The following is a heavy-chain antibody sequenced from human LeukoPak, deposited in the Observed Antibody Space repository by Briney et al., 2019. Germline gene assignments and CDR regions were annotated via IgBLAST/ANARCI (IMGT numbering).Heavy chain of an antibody. D-gene: IGHD6-19*01. Sequence: GGSLRLSCAVSGFTVSSNYVSWVRQAPGKGLEWVSSISSSSSYIYYADSVKGRFTISRDNAKNSLYLQMNSLRAEDTAVYYCAGGEAVAGNDYWGQGTLVTVSS. CDR1: GFTVSSNY. V-gene: IGHV3-21*01. CDR3: AGGEAVAGNDY. J-gene: IGHJ4*02. CDR2: ISSSSSYI.